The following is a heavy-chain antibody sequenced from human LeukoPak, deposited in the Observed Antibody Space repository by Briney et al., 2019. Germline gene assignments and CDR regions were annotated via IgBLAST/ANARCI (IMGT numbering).Heavy chain of an antibody. J-gene: IGHJ4*02. Sequence: PGGSLGLSCAASGFTFSSYAMSWVRQAPGRGLEWVSAISGSGGSTYYADSVKGRFTISRDNSKNTLYLQMNSLRAEDTAVYYCAKDRPHYDYVWGSYRERGYFDYWGQGTLVTVSS. D-gene: IGHD3-16*02. CDR3: AKDRPHYDYVWGSYRERGYFDY. CDR2: ISGSGGST. V-gene: IGHV3-23*01. CDR1: GFTFSSYA.